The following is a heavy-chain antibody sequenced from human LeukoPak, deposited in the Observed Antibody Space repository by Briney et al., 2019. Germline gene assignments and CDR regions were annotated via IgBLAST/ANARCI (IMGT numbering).Heavy chain of an antibody. CDR1: GGSISSGYYY. CDR2: IFTSGST. J-gene: IGHJ6*03. CDR3: ARGADWYYYYMDV. D-gene: IGHD2-21*01. V-gene: IGHV4-61*02. Sequence: PSQTLSLTCTVSGGSISSGYYYWSWIRQPAGKGLEWIGRIFTSGSTNYNPSLKSRVTLSVDTSENQFSLKLSSVTAADTAMYYCARGADWYYYYMDVWGKGTTVTISS.